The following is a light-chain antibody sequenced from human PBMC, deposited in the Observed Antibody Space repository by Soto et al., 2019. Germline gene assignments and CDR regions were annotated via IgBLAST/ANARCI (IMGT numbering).Light chain of an antibody. V-gene: IGLV3-25*02. CDR1: ALSKQY. J-gene: IGLJ2*01. CDR3: QSVASVANFVI. CDR2: KDT. Sequence: SYELTQPPSVSVAPGQTAKITCSGEALSKQYSYWYQQRPGQAPLLVMYKDTERPSGIPERFSGSTSGTTVTLTISGVQAEDEADYYCQSVASVANFVIFGGGTKLTVL.